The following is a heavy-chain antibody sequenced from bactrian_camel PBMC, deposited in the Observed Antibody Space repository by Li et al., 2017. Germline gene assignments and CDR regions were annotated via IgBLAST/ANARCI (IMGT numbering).Heavy chain of an antibody. CDR3: AAERERNYCSVSSEDFGY. CDR2: SGGDTA. CDR1: GYIFSRCG. D-gene: IGHD3*01. J-gene: IGHJ6*01. Sequence: LVESGGGSVQAGGSLKLSCAASGYIFSRCGMGWYRQAPGKELEVVSTSGGDTAYYADSVKGRFTISRDNAKNLVYLQMNSLKPEDTATYYCAAERERNYCSVSSEDFGYWGQGTQVTVS. V-gene: IGHV3S40*01.